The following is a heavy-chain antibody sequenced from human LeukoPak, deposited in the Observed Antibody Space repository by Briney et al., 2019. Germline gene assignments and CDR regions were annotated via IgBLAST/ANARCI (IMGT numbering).Heavy chain of an antibody. Sequence: ASVKVSCKASGYTFTDYYLHWVRQAPGQGLEWMGWINPHSGDTNYAQKFQGRVTMTRDTSISTAYMELSRLRSDDTAVYYCVVSSSNFDYWGQGTLVTVSS. CDR2: INPHSGDT. V-gene: IGHV1-2*02. CDR1: GYTFTDYY. D-gene: IGHD6-6*01. J-gene: IGHJ4*02. CDR3: VVSSSNFDY.